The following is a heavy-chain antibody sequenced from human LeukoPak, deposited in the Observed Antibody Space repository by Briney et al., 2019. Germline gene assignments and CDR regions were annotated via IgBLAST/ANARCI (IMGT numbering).Heavy chain of an antibody. Sequence: GGSLRLSCAASGFTFSSYAMSWVRQAPGKGLEWVSAISGSGGSTYYADSVKGRFTISRGNSKNTLYLQMNSLRAEDTAVYYCAKDPSGSDYFDYWGQGTLATVSS. CDR3: AKDPSGSDYFDY. V-gene: IGHV3-23*01. D-gene: IGHD1-26*01. CDR2: ISGSGGST. CDR1: GFTFSSYA. J-gene: IGHJ4*02.